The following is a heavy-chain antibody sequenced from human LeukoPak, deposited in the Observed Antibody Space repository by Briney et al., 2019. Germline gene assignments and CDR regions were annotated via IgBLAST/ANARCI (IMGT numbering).Heavy chain of an antibody. CDR2: IFSSGAT. V-gene: IGHV4-59*01. J-gene: IGHJ4*02. D-gene: IGHD3-16*01. CDR3: ARLYYPDRGQWYYYDS. Sequence: SETLSLTCTVVGDSMDVYYWTWLRQAPGKGLEWIGYIFSSGATNYNRSLKSRVTILIDTSKNNFSLTLKSVTAADTAIYYCARLYYPDRGQWYYYDSWGQGTLVTVSS. CDR1: GDSMDVYY.